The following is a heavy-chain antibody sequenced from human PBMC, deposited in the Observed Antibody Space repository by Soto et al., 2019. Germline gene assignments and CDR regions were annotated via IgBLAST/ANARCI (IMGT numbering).Heavy chain of an antibody. CDR2: ISYDGSNK. D-gene: IGHD5-12*01. Sequence: QVQLVESGGGVVQPGRSLRLSCAASGFTFSSYGMHWVRQAPGKGLEWVAVISYDGSNKYYADSVKGRFTISRDNSKNTLYQQMNSLRADDTAVYYCAEGRGAVRWLQPTGYYYYYGMDVWGQGTTVTVSS. V-gene: IGHV3-30*18. J-gene: IGHJ6*02. CDR3: AEGRGAVRWLQPTGYYYYYGMDV. CDR1: GFTFSSYG.